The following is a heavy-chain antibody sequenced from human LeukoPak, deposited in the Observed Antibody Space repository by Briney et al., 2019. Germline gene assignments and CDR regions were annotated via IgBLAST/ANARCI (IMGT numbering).Heavy chain of an antibody. CDR2: ISSSCTTI. CDR3: ASLRGVNR. D-gene: IGHD3-10*01. J-gene: IGHJ4*02. CDR1: GFTFSDYY. Sequence: GGSLRLSCAASGFTFSDYYMSWIRKPPGKGLEWVSYISSSCTTIYYADSVRGRFTVSRDNAKNSLYLQMHSLSAEDTAVYYCASLRGVNRWGQGTLVTVSS. V-gene: IGHV3-11*01.